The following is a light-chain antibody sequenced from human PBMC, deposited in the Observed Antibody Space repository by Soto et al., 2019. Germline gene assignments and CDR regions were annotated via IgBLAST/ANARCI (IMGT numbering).Light chain of an antibody. CDR1: HSISSW. CDR3: QQYNSYST. CDR2: DAS. Sequence: DIQMTRSPSTLSASIGDRVTITCRARHSISSWLAWYQQKPGTAPKLLIYDASSAESGVPSRFSGSGSGKEFTLTISSLPPDDFETYYCQQYNSYSTFGQGTRLEIK. V-gene: IGKV1-5*01. J-gene: IGKJ5*01.